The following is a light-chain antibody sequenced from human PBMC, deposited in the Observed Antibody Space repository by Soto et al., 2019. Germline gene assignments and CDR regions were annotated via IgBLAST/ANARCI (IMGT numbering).Light chain of an antibody. Sequence: EIVLTQSPGTLSLSPGERATLSCRASQGIKNYLAWFQQKPGQAPRLLVYGASTRATTIPARFSGSGSGTDFTLTISSLEPEDFALYYCQQRSNWPITLGQGTRLEIK. CDR2: GAS. CDR1: QGIKNY. V-gene: IGKV3D-11*01. J-gene: IGKJ5*01. CDR3: QQRSNWPIT.